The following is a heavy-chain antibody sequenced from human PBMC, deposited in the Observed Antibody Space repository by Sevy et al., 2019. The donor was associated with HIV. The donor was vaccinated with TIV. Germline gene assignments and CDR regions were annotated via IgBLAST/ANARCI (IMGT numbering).Heavy chain of an antibody. J-gene: IGHJ3*02. D-gene: IGHD3-22*01. CDR3: ATSPDYYDSSRDAFDI. CDR2: YDPEDGET. V-gene: IGHV1-24*01. CDR1: GYSVSDLS. Sequence: ASVKVSCKVSGYSVSDLSIHWVRQAPGKGLEWMGGYDPEDGETICAQKFQGRVTMTEDTSTDTAYMELSSLRSEDTAVYYCATSPDYYDSSRDAFDIWGQGTMVTVSS.